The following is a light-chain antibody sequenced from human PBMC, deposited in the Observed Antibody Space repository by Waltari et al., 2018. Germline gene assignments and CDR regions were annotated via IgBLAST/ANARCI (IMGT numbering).Light chain of an antibody. CDR3: QQHYTTPWT. CDR2: WAS. CDR1: QTVLYSANNKNY. J-gene: IGKJ1*01. V-gene: IGKV4-1*01. Sequence: DIVMTQSPDSLAASLGERAPINCKSSQTVLYSANNKNYLTWYQHKPGQPPKLLISWASIRESGVPDRVTGSGSGTDFTLTISSLQAEDVAVYYCQQHYTTPWTFGQGTKVEIK.